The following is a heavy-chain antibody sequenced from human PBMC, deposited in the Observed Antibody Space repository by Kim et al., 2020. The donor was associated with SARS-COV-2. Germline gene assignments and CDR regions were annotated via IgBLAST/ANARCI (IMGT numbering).Heavy chain of an antibody. D-gene: IGHD6-13*01. V-gene: IGHV4-59*12. CDR3: ARGEAPIAAAGNWFDP. J-gene: IGHJ5*02. Sequence: SLKSRVTISVDTSKNQFSLKLSSVTAADTAVYYCARGEAPIAAAGNWFDPWGQGTLVTVSS.